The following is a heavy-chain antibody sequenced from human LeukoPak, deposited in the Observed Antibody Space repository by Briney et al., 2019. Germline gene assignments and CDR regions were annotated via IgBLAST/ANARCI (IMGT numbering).Heavy chain of an antibody. CDR3: VKAPTLTGTACYFDY. Sequence: GGSLRLSCAASGFTFVDYAMHWVRQAPGKGLEWVSLINWDGGSTYYADSVKGRFTISRDNSKNSLYLEMNSLRAEDTALYYCVKAPTLTGTACYFDYWGQGTLVTVSS. J-gene: IGHJ4*02. V-gene: IGHV3-43D*03. CDR1: GFTFVDYA. D-gene: IGHD1-1*01. CDR2: INWDGGST.